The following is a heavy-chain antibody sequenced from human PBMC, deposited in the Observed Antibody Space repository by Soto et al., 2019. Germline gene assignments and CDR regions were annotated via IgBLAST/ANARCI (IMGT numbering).Heavy chain of an antibody. CDR3: ARAWAVQWWFDP. V-gene: IGHV4-61*01. J-gene: IGHJ5*02. D-gene: IGHD1-26*01. CDR1: GAPTSNGMYY. CDR2: VYFTGTT. Sequence: SETLSLTCTVSGAPTSNGMYYWSWIRQPPGKGLEWIGNVYFTGTTIYNPSLKSRVTISVDTSKNQFSLKLSSVTAADTAVYYCARAWAVQWWFDPWGQGTLVTVSS.